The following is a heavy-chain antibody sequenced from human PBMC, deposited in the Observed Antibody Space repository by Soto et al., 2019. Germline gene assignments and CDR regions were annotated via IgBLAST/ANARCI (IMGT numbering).Heavy chain of an antibody. Sequence: EVQLVESGGGLVQPGGSLRLSCAASGFTFSSYAMYWVRQAPGKGLEYVSAISSNGGSTYYANSVKGRFTISRDNSKNTLYLQMGSLRAEDMAVYYCARGPGYYFDYWGQGTLVTVSS. CDR1: GFTFSSYA. V-gene: IGHV3-64*01. CDR3: ARGPGYYFDY. J-gene: IGHJ4*02. CDR2: ISSNGGST.